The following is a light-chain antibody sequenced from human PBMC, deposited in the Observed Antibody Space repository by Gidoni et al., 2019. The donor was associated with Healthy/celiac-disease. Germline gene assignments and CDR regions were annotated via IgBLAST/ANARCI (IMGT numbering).Light chain of an antibody. Sequence: QSALTQPASVSGSPGQSITISCTGTSSDVGGYNYFSWYQQHPGKAPKLMIYEVSNRPSGVPDRFSGSKSGNTASLTISGLQAEDEADYYCSSYTSSSTLEVFGGGTKLTVL. J-gene: IGLJ3*02. CDR3: SSYTSSSTLEV. V-gene: IGLV2-14*01. CDR1: SSDVGGYNY. CDR2: EVS.